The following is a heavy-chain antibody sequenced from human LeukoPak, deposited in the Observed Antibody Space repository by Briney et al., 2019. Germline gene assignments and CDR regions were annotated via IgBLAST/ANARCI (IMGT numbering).Heavy chain of an antibody. CDR3: ARDYYNDYEDTFDI. CDR2: VSGYDGRT. Sequence: ASVKVSCKASVYSFASYGISWVRQAPGQGLKWMGWVSGYDGRTNYAQNLKGRVTVTAETPTSTVYMELRSLRSDDTAIYYCARDYYNDYEDTFDIWGQGTMVTVSS. J-gene: IGHJ3*02. D-gene: IGHD4-11*01. V-gene: IGHV1-18*01. CDR1: VYSFASYG.